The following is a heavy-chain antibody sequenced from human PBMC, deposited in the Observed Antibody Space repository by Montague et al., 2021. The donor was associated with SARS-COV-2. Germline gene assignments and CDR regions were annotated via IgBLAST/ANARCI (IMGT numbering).Heavy chain of an antibody. CDR1: GVLLSGRR. D-gene: IGHD3-10*01. J-gene: IGHJ4*02. CDR3: ARGARQGYGFRLGSFDY. V-gene: IGHV4-34*01. CDR2: LNHSKRT. Sequence: SETLSLTCAVSGVLLSGRRSNWHSQDPGSLAECVWELNHSKRTNNNPSLKSRVTMSVDTSKNQFSLKLGSVTAADTAVYYCARGARQGYGFRLGSFDYWGQGTLVTVSS.